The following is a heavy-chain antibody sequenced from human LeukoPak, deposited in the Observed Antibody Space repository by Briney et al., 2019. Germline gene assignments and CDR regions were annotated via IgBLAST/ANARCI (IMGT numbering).Heavy chain of an antibody. CDR1: GYTFTGYY. J-gene: IGHJ4*02. Sequence: ASVKVSCKASGYTFTGYYMHWVRQAPGQGLEWMGWINPNSGGTNYAQKFQGRVTMTRDMSISTAYMELSRLRSDDTAVYSCARTIGGDCYGCPGYWGQGTLVTVSS. CDR2: INPNSGGT. D-gene: IGHD2-21*02. V-gene: IGHV1-2*02. CDR3: ARTIGGDCYGCPGY.